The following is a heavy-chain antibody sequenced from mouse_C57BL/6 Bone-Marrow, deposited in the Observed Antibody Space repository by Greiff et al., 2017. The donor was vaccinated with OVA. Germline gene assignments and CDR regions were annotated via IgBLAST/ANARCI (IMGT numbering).Heavy chain of an antibody. CDR2: FHPYNDDT. CDR1: GYTFTTYP. D-gene: IGHD2-5*01. CDR3: ARRDSNYGAWFAY. Sequence: VKLQQSGAELVKPGASVKMSCKASGYTFTTYPIEWMKQNHGKSLEWIGNFHPYNDDTKYNEKFKGKATLTVEKSSSTVYLELSRLTSDDSAVYYCARRDSNYGAWFAYWGQGTLVTVSA. J-gene: IGHJ3*01. V-gene: IGHV1-47*01.